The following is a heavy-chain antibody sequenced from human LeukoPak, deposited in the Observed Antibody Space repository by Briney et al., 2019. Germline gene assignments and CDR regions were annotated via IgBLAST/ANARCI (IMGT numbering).Heavy chain of an antibody. D-gene: IGHD3-22*01. Sequence: PGGSLRLSCAASGFTFSDYYMSWIRQAPGKGLEWVSYISSGGGTIYYADSVKGRFTISRDNAKNSLYLQMNSLRAEDTAVYYCARAHVRAVKDSGAYYPYYYMDVWGKGTTVTVPS. CDR1: GFTFSDYY. CDR2: ISSGGGTI. J-gene: IGHJ6*03. V-gene: IGHV3-11*04. CDR3: ARAHVRAVKDSGAYYPYYYMDV.